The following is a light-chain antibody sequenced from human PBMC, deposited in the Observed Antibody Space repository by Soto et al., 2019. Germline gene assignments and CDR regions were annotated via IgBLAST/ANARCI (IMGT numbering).Light chain of an antibody. CDR3: CSYAGSSTFV. Sequence: QSVLTQPASVSGSPVQSITISCTGTSSDVWNYNLVSWYQQHPGKAPKLMIYEGSKRPSGISNRFSGSKSGNTASLTISGLQAEDEADYYCCSYAGSSTFVFGPGTKVTVL. V-gene: IGLV2-23*01. J-gene: IGLJ1*01. CDR2: EGS. CDR1: SSDVWNYNL.